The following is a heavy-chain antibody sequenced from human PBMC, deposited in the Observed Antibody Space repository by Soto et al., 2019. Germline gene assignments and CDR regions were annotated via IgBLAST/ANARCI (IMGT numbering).Heavy chain of an antibody. J-gene: IGHJ6*02. V-gene: IGHV1-46*01. CDR3: ARDDRGFYVRGLLGV. Sequence: QVQLVQSGAEVKKPGASVKVSCKASGYTFTSYYMHWVRQAPGQGLEWMGIINPIFGTANYAQKFQGRVTITADESTSTAYMELSSLRSEDTAVYYCARDDRGFYVRGLLGVWGQGTTVTVSS. CDR1: GYTFTSYY. CDR2: INPIFGTA. D-gene: IGHD3-10*02.